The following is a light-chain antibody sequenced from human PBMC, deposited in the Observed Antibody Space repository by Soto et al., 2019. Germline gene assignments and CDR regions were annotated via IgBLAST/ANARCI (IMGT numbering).Light chain of an antibody. CDR1: QSVTPQ. CDR2: GAS. V-gene: IGKV3-20*01. CDR3: QQYGGSTRT. J-gene: IGKJ2*01. Sequence: IVLTQCPGTLCLSPGERATLSCRASQSVTPQLAWYQQNPGQAPRLIIHGASSRATGVPDRITGSGSGTDFTLSISSLEPEEFAVYYCQQYGGSTRTFGQGTKVYIK.